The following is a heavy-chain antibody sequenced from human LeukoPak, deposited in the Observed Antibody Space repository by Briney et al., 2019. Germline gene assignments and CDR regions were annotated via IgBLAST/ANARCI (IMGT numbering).Heavy chain of an antibody. CDR3: AKERLYSSRSDAFDI. CDR1: GFTSVSYA. V-gene: IGHV3-23*01. CDR2: ISGSGGIT. Sequence: QTGGSLRLSCAASGFTSVSYALSWVRQAPGKGLEWVSSISGSGGITYYADSVKGRFTISRDNSRTTLYLQMNSLRGEDTAVYYCAKERLYSSRSDAFDIWGQGTMVTVSS. D-gene: IGHD6-19*01. J-gene: IGHJ3*02.